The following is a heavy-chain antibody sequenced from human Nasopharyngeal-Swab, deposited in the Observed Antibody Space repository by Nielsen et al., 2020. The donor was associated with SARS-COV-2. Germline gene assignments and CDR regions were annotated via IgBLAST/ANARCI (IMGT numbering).Heavy chain of an antibody. CDR2: INAGNGNT. CDR1: GFTFSSYA. CDR3: ARSTYYYDSSGYSFDY. J-gene: IGHJ4*02. V-gene: IGHV1-3*01. D-gene: IGHD3-22*01. Sequence: GESLKISCAASGFTFSSYAMHWVRQAPGQRLEWMGWINAGNGNTKYSQEFQGRVTITRDTSASTAYMELSSLRSEDTAVYYCARSTYYYDSSGYSFDYWGQGTLVTVSS.